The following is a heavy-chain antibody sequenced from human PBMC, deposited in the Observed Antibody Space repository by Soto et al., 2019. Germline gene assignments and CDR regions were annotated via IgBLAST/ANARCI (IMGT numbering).Heavy chain of an antibody. V-gene: IGHV5-51*01. CDR3: ARHINYYCSGGSCYDYYYYGMDV. Sequence: PGESLKISCKGSGYSFTSYWIGWVRQMPGKGLEWMGIIYPGDSDTRYSPSFQGQVTISADKSISTAYLQWSSLKASDTAMYYCARHINYYCSGGSCYDYYYYGMDVWGQGTRVTSSS. D-gene: IGHD2-15*01. CDR2: IYPGDSDT. CDR1: GYSFTSYW. J-gene: IGHJ6*02.